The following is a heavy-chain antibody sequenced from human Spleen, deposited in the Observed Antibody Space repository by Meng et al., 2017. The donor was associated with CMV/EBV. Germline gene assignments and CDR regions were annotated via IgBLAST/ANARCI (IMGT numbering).Heavy chain of an antibody. CDR2: INHSGST. Sequence: GSLRLSXXVYGGSFSGYYWSWIRQPPGKGLEXIGEINHSGSTNYNPSLKSRVTISVDTSKNQFSLKLSSVTXXDTAVYYCARSSGSYLGAFDIWGQGTMVTVSS. V-gene: IGHV4-34*01. CDR1: GGSFSGYY. J-gene: IGHJ3*02. D-gene: IGHD1-26*01. CDR3: ARSSGSYLGAFDI.